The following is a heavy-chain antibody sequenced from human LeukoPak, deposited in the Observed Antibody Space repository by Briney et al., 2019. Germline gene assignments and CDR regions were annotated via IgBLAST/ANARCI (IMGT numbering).Heavy chain of an antibody. D-gene: IGHD3-16*01. CDR1: GGSISGYY. Sequence: LSLTCTVSGGSISGYYMTWIRRAPGKGLEWVSYISTTSGFTNYADSVRGRFTISRDNAKNSLYLQMNTLRAKDTAVYYCAKGSPPGDWGQGTLVTVSS. V-gene: IGHV3-11*05. CDR2: ISTTSGFT. CDR3: AKGSPPGD. J-gene: IGHJ4*02.